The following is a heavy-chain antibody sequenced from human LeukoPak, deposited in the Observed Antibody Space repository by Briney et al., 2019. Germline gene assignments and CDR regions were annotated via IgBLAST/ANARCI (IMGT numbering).Heavy chain of an antibody. CDR1: GYSFTTYW. D-gene: IGHD3-16*01. Sequence: GESLKISCKGSGYSFTTYWFAWVRQMPGKGLEWMGIIYPGDSDTRYSPSFQGQVTISADKSISTAYLQWSGLKASDTAMYYCARRLPTLEAFDIWGQGTMVTVSS. CDR2: IYPGDSDT. CDR3: ARRLPTLEAFDI. V-gene: IGHV5-51*01. J-gene: IGHJ3*02.